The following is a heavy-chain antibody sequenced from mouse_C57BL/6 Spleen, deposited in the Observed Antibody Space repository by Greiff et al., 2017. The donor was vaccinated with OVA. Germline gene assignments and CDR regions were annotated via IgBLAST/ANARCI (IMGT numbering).Heavy chain of an antibody. Sequence: QVQLQQPGAELVMPGASVKLSCKASGYTFTSYWMHWVKQRPGQGLEWIGEIDPSDSYTNYNQKFKGKSTLTVDKSSSTAYMQLSSLTSEASAVYYCARRSNYYFDYWGQGTTLTVSS. V-gene: IGHV1-69*01. CDR2: IDPSDSYT. J-gene: IGHJ2*01. D-gene: IGHD2-5*01. CDR3: ARRSNYYFDY. CDR1: GYTFTSYW.